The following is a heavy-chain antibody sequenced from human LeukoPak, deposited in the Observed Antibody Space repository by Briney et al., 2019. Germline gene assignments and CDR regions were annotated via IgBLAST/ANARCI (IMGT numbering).Heavy chain of an antibody. Sequence: GGSLRLSCAASGFTFSSYGMHWVRQAPGKGLEWVAVISYDGSNKYYADSVKGRFTISRDNSKNTLYLQMNSLRAEDTAVYYCTKLLWFGASPKPNYYYYYYMDVWGKGTTVTVSS. V-gene: IGHV3-30*18. CDR2: ISYDGSNK. J-gene: IGHJ6*03. CDR1: GFTFSSYG. CDR3: TKLLWFGASPKPNYYYYYYMDV. D-gene: IGHD3-10*01.